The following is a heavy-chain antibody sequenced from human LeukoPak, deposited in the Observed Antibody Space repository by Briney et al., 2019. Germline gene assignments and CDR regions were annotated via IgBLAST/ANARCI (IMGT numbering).Heavy chain of an antibody. Sequence: ASVKVSCKASGYTFTNYGISWVRQAPGQGLEWMGWISTYNGNTHYARNFQGTFTMTTDTSTTTAYMELRSLRSDDTAVYYCARNTGNWDLDYWGQGTLVTVSS. D-gene: IGHD1-1*01. V-gene: IGHV1-18*01. J-gene: IGHJ4*02. CDR3: ARNTGNWDLDY. CDR2: ISTYNGNT. CDR1: GYTFTNYG.